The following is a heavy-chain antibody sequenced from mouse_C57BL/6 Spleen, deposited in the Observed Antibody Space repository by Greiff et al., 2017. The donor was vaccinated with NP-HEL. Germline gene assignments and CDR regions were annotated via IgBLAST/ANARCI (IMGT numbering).Heavy chain of an antibody. D-gene: IGHD1-1*01. CDR2: TNPTNGRT. V-gene: IGHV1S81*02. CDR1: GYTFTSYW. J-gene: IGHJ2*01. Sequence: QVQLQQPGAELVKAGASVKMSCKASGYTFTSYWMHWVKQRLGQGLEWFAETNPTNGRTYYNEKLKSKATLTVDKSSSTAYMLLSGPTFEDTAVYYCARIKKIVATYIDYWGQGTTLTGSS. CDR3: ARIKKIVATYIDY.